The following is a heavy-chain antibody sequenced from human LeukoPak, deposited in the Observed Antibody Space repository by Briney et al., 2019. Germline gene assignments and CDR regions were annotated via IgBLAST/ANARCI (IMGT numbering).Heavy chain of an antibody. J-gene: IGHJ4*02. CDR1: GLPIGDFA. CDR2: ISGDGVST. Sequence: PGGSLRLSCVASGLPIGDFAMHWVRQAPGQGLEWVSLISGDGVSTFFADSVKGRFSISRDNSKNSLSLEMSSLRTEDTAMYYCARESGGFDYWGQGTLVAVSS. CDR3: ARESGGFDY. V-gene: IGHV3-43*02.